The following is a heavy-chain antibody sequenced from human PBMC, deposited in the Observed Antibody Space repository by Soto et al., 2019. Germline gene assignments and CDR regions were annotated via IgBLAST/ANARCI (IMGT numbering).Heavy chain of an antibody. CDR3: ARVVATTSYYYYGMDV. CDR1: GYTFTSYG. D-gene: IGHD5-12*01. CDR2: ISAYNGNT. V-gene: IGHV1-18*01. J-gene: IGHJ6*02. Sequence: QVQLVQSGAEVKKPGASVKVSCKASGYTFTSYGISWVRQAPGQGLEWMGWISAYNGNTNYAQKFQGRVTITADESTSTAYMELSSLRSEDTAVYYCARVVATTSYYYYGMDVWGQGTTVTVSS.